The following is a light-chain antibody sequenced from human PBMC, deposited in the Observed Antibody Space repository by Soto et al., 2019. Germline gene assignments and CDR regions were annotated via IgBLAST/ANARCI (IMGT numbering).Light chain of an antibody. CDR2: GAS. Sequence: IQVTQSPSSLSASVGDRVTISCRASQGMRSDLAWYQQKPGKVPKLLIYGASRLASGVPSRFSGSGFGTDFTLTISSLQPEDFATYYCLQDYSFPWAFGQGTKVE. CDR3: LQDYSFPWA. J-gene: IGKJ1*01. CDR1: QGMRSD. V-gene: IGKV1-6*01.